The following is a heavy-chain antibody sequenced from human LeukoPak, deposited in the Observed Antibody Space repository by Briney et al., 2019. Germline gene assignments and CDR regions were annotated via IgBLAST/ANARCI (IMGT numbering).Heavy chain of an antibody. CDR1: GFTFSSYA. CDR3: AKAGNYYGSGNYHTLLDY. Sequence: GGSLRLSCAASGFTFSSYAMSWVRLSPGKGLEWVSTISGDGDTTYYAASVKGRFTISRDHSMNTVYLQVNSLRAEDTAVYYCAKAGNYYGSGNYHTLLDYWGQGTLVTVSS. CDR2: ISGDGDTT. J-gene: IGHJ4*02. V-gene: IGHV3-23*01. D-gene: IGHD3-10*01.